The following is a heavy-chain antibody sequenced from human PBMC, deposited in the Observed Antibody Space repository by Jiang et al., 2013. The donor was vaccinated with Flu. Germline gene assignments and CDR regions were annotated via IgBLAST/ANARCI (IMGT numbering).Heavy chain of an antibody. CDR3: ATLGYSYGDPRDY. V-gene: IGHV1-69*01. Sequence: KVSCKASGGTFSSYAISWVRQAPGQGLEWMGGIIPIFGTANYAQKFQGRVTITADESTSTAYMELSSLRSEDTAVYYCATLGYSYGDPRDYWGQGTLVTVSS. J-gene: IGHJ4*02. CDR2: IIPIFGTA. D-gene: IGHD5-18*01. CDR1: GGTFSSYA.